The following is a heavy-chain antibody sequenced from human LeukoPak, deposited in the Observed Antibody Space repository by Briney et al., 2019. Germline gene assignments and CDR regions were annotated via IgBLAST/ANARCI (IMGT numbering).Heavy chain of an antibody. D-gene: IGHD6-13*01. CDR1: GFTFSSYS. J-gene: IGHJ6*03. CDR2: ISSSSSYI. V-gene: IGHV3-21*01. Sequence: GGSLRLSCAASGFTFSSYSMNWVRQAPGKGLEWVSSISSSSSYIYYADSVKGRLTISRDNAKNSLYLQMNSLRAEDTAVYYCARKVGQQLAIYYYYYMDVWGKGTTVTVSS. CDR3: ARKVGQQLAIYYYYYMDV.